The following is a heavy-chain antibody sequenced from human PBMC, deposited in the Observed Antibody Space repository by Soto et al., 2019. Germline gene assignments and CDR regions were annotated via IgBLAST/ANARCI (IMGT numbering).Heavy chain of an antibody. CDR2: ISGSGDST. CDR1: GFTLSSYA. Sequence: EVQLLESGGGLAQPGGSLRLSCAASGFTLSSYAMSWVRQSPGKGLEWVSAISGSGDSTYYADSVKGRFTISRDNSRNTLSLQLNSLRVEDTALYYCAKAWGIVVVPAAIRSFDYWGQGTPVTVS. D-gene: IGHD2-2*01. V-gene: IGHV3-23*01. J-gene: IGHJ4*02. CDR3: AKAWGIVVVPAAIRSFDY.